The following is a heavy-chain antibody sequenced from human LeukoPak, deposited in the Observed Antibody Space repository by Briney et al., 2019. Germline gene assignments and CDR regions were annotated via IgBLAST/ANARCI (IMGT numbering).Heavy chain of an antibody. CDR3: AKEGRWLQLGYYFDY. CDR1: GFTFSSYG. J-gene: IGHJ4*02. Sequence: GGSLRLSCAASGFTFSSYGMHWVRQAPGKGLEWGAVISYDGSNKYYADSVKGRFTISRDNSKNTLYLQMNSLRAEDTAVYYCAKEGRWLQLGYYFDYWGQGTLVTVSS. CDR2: ISYDGSNK. V-gene: IGHV3-30*18. D-gene: IGHD5-24*01.